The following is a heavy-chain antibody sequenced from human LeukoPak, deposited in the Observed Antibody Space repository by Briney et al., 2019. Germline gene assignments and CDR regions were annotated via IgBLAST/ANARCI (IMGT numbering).Heavy chain of an antibody. CDR2: ISGNGVST. D-gene: IGHD6-13*01. V-gene: IGHV3-64D*06. Sequence: GGSLTLSCSASGFTFSTYPMHWVRQGPGKGLEYVSAISGNGVSTYYADSLKGRFIISRDNSKNTLYLQMRSLRTEGTAVYYCVKDLGSSWSNWFDLWGQGTLVTVSS. CDR3: VKDLGSSWSNWFDL. J-gene: IGHJ5*02. CDR1: GFTFSTYP.